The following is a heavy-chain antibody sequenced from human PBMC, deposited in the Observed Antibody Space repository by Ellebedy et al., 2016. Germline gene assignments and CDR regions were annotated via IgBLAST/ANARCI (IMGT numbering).Heavy chain of an antibody. CDR3: ARGRRVTIFGVVSKYYMDV. V-gene: IGHV1-8*01. CDR2: MNPNSGNT. D-gene: IGHD3-3*01. CDR1: GYTFTSYD. J-gene: IGHJ6*03. Sequence: ASVKVSXXASGYTFTSYDINWVRQATGQGLEWMGWMNPNSGNTGYAQKFQGRVTMTRNTSISTAYMELSSLRSEDTAVYYCARGRRVTIFGVVSKYYMDVWGKGTTVTVSS.